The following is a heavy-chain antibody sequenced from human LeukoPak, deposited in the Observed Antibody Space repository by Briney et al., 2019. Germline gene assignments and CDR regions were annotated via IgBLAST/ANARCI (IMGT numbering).Heavy chain of an antibody. CDR2: IYYSGST. CDR3: AGAGSYSSSSLIDY. D-gene: IGHD6-6*01. CDR1: GGSISSGGYY. J-gene: IGHJ4*02. V-gene: IGHV4-31*03. Sequence: SETLSLTCTVSGGSISSGGYYWSWIRQHPGKGLEWIGYIYYSGSTYYNPSLKSRVTISVDTSKNQFSLKLSSVTAADTAVYYCAGAGSYSSSSLIDYWGQGTLVTVSS.